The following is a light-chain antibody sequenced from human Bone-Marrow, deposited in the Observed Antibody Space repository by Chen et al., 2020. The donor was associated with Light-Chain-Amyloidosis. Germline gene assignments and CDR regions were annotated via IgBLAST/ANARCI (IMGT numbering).Light chain of an antibody. Sequence: EIVLTQSPGTLSLSPGEVANLSCRASQTISSNYLTWYQQKFGQAPRLLIYGSSSRATGIPDRFTGSGSGTDFTLTSNRLEPEDFAMYYCQQYGTSPLTFGGGTKVEI. J-gene: IGKJ4*01. CDR1: QTISSNY. V-gene: IGKV3-20*01. CDR2: GSS. CDR3: QQYGTSPLT.